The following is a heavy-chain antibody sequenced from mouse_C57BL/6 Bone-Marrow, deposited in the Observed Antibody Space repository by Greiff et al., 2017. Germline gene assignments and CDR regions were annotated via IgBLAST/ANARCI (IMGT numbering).Heavy chain of an antibody. J-gene: IGHJ2*01. CDR1: GFTFSSYA. D-gene: IGHD1-1*01. V-gene: IGHV5-4*01. CDR3: ASGSSTVLDY. CDR2: ISDGGSYT. Sequence: DVQLVESGGGLVKPGGSLKLSCAASGFTFSSYAMSWVRQTPEKRLEWVATISDGGSYTYYPDNVKGRFTISRDNAKNNLYLQMSHLKSEDTAMYYCASGSSTVLDYWGQGTTLTVSS.